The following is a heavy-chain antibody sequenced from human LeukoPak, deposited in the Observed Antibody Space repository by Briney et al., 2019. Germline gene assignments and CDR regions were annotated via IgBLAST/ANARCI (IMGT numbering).Heavy chain of an antibody. CDR2: INPSGGST. V-gene: IGHV1-46*01. CDR1: GYTFTSYY. Sequence: ASVKVSCKASGYTFTSYYMHWVRQAPGQGLEWMGIINPSGGSTSYAQKFQGRVTMTTDTSTSTAYMELRSLRSDDTAVYYCARIGSSWGGYYYYYMDVWGKGTTVTVSS. D-gene: IGHD6-13*01. CDR3: ARIGSSWGGYYYYYMDV. J-gene: IGHJ6*03.